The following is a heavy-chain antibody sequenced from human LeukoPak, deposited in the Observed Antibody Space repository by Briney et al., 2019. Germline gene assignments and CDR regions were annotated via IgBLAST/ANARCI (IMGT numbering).Heavy chain of an antibody. CDR3: ARGRNHWDPVGASVDY. CDR1: GFTFSSYW. V-gene: IGHV3-74*01. J-gene: IGHJ4*02. Sequence: GGSLRLSCAVSGFTFSSYWMHWVRQAPGKGLVWVSRINSDGSSTNYADSVKGRFTISRDNAKNTLYLQMNSLRAEDTAVYYCARGRNHWDPVGASVDYWGQGTLVTVSS. D-gene: IGHD1-26*01. CDR2: INSDGSST.